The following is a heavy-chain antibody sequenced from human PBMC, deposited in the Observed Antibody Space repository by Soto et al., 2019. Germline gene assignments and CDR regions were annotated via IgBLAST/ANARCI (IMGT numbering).Heavy chain of an antibody. Sequence: PGGSLRLSCAASGFTFSSYAMSWVRQAPGKGLEWVSAISGSGGSTYYADSVKGRFTISRDNSKNTLYLQMNSLRAEDTAVYYCATTLDYYDSSGYYHYWGQGTLVTVSS. J-gene: IGHJ4*02. D-gene: IGHD3-22*01. CDR2: ISGSGGST. CDR1: GFTFSSYA. V-gene: IGHV3-23*01. CDR3: ATTLDYYDSSGYYHY.